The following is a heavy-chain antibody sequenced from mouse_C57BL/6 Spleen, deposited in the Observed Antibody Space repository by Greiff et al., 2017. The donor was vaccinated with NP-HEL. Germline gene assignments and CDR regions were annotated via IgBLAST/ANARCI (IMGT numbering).Heavy chain of an antibody. V-gene: IGHV5-16*01. Sequence: EVHLVESEGGLVQPGSSMKLSCTASGFTFSDYYMAWVRQVPEKGLEWVANINYDGSSTYYLDSLKSRFIISRDNAKNILYLQMSSLKSEDTATYYCAREDYGYDGSYAMDYWGQGTSVTVSS. CDR3: AREDYGYDGSYAMDY. D-gene: IGHD2-2*01. CDR2: INYDGSST. CDR1: GFTFSDYY. J-gene: IGHJ4*01.